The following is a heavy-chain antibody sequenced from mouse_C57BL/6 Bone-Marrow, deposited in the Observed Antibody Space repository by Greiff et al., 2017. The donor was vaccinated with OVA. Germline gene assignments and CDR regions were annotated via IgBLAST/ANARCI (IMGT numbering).Heavy chain of an antibody. CDR3: ARDGGYFDV. V-gene: IGHV7-1*01. CDR2: SRNKANDYTT. Sequence: EVQGVESGGGLVQSGRSLRLSCATSGFTFSDFYMEWVRQAPGKGLEWIAASRNKANDYTTEYSASVKGRFIVSRDTSQSILYLQMNAQRAEDTAIYYCARDGGYFDVWGTGTTVTVSS. J-gene: IGHJ1*03. CDR1: GFTFSDFY.